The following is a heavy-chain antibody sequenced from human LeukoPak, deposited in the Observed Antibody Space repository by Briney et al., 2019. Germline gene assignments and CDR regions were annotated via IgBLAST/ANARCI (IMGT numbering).Heavy chain of an antibody. V-gene: IGHV4-61*01. Sequence: SETLSLTCAVSGYSISSGYYWSWIRQPPGKGLEWIGFIYYSGTTNYNPSLKSRVTISVDTSKNQFSLKLTSVTAADTAVYYCARQYCSGGSCYPYFDYWGQGTLVTVSS. CDR1: GYSISSGYY. J-gene: IGHJ4*02. D-gene: IGHD2-15*01. CDR2: IYYSGTT. CDR3: ARQYCSGGSCYPYFDY.